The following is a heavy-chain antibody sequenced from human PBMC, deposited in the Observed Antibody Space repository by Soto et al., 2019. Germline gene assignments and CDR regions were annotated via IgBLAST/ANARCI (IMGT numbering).Heavy chain of an antibody. CDR1: GGSSSGGGYY. D-gene: IGHD5-18*01. V-gene: IGHV4-31*03. J-gene: IGHJ6*02. CDR3: ARDRIQLWSYYYYGMDV. Sequence: SETLSVTCTVPGGSSSGGGYYWSWIRQHPGKGLEWIGYIYYSGSTYYNPSLKSRVTISVDTSKNQFSLKLSSVTAADTAVYYCARDRIQLWSYYYYGMDVSGQGTTVTVSS. CDR2: IYYSGST.